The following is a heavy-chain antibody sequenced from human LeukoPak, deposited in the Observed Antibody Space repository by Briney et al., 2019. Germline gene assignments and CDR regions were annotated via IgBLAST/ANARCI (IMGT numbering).Heavy chain of an antibody. CDR3: ARPRCSGGSCFSGYFDF. CDR1: GYSFTSYW. CDR2: IYPDDSDT. Sequence: GESLKISCKGSGYSFTSYWIGWVRQMPGKGLEWMGVIYPDDSDTRYSPSFQGQVTTSADKSINTAYLQWSSLRASDTAMYYCARPRCSGGSCFSGYFDFWGQGTLVTVSS. D-gene: IGHD2-15*01. V-gene: IGHV5-51*01. J-gene: IGHJ4*02.